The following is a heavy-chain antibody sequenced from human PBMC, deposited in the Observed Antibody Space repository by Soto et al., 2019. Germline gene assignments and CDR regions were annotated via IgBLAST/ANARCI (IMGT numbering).Heavy chain of an antibody. CDR3: ARGSGGDYVDY. CDR2: ISYDGSNK. V-gene: IGHV3-30-3*01. D-gene: IGHD3-10*01. CDR1: GFTFSSYA. Sequence: PGGSLRLSCAASGFTFSSYAMHWVRQAPGKGLEWVAVISYDGSNKYYADSVKGRFTISRDNSKNTLYLQMNSLRAEDTAVYYCARGSGGDYVDYWGQGTLVTVSS. J-gene: IGHJ4*02.